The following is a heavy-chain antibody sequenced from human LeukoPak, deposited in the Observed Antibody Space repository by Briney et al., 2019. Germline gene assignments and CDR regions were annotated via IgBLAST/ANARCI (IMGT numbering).Heavy chain of an antibody. CDR1: GFTISNYG. V-gene: IGHV3-33*01. J-gene: IGHJ4*02. CDR3: ARTGDTERFDY. D-gene: IGHD5-18*01. CDR2: IRYDGSKK. Sequence: PGRSLRLSCAASGFTISNYGMHWVRQAPGKGLEWVALIRYDGSKKDYADSVKGRFTISRDNSKNTLHLQMNSLRAEDTAVYYCARTGDTERFDYWGQGTLVTVSS.